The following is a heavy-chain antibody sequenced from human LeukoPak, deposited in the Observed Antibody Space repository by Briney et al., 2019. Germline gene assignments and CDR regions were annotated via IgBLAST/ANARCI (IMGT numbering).Heavy chain of an antibody. J-gene: IGHJ4*02. V-gene: IGHV3-74*01. D-gene: IGHD3-22*01. CDR2: INSDGSAT. Sequence: GGSLRLSCAASGFSFSTHWMHWVRQAPAKGLVYVAQINSDGSATAYADSVKGRFTISRDNAKNTLYLEMISLRAEDTAVYYCGSLTVVAKDHWGQGTLVTVSS. CDR3: GSLTVVAKDH. CDR1: GFSFSTHW.